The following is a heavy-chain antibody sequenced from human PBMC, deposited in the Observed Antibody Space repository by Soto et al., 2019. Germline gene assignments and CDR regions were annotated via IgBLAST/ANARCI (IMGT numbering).Heavy chain of an antibody. CDR1: GFSFSTSGVG. CDR3: AHRASSGYGLLDY. CDR2: IYWDDNN. V-gene: IGHV2-5*02. Sequence: QVTLKESGPPLVKPTQTLTLTCTFSGFSFSTSGVGVGWIRQPPGKALEWLALIYWDDNNRYSPSLKRRLTSPKDTSKNQVVLTMTNIDPVDTATYYCAHRASSGYGLLDYWGPGTLVTVSS. D-gene: IGHD5-12*01. J-gene: IGHJ4*02.